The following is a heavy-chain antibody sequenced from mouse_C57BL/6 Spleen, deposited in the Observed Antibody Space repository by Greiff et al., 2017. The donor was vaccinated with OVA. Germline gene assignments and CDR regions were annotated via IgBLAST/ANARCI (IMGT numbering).Heavy chain of an antibody. D-gene: IGHD2-5*01. CDR2: IYPGDGDT. Sequence: VQLQQSGPELVKPGASVKISCKASGYAFSSSWMNWVKQRPGKGLEWIGRIYPGDGDTNYNGKFKGKATLTADKSSSTAYMQLSSLTSEDSAVYFCAKERGDSNYVYWYFDVWGTGTTVTVSS. CDR3: AKERGDSNYVYWYFDV. CDR1: GYAFSSSW. V-gene: IGHV1-82*01. J-gene: IGHJ1*03.